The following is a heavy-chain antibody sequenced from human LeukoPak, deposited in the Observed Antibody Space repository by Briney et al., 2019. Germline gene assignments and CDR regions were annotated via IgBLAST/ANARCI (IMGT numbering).Heavy chain of an antibody. D-gene: IGHD6-6*01. CDR2: IYHSGSI. CDR3: ARDYGSIAASGAAFDI. J-gene: IGHJ3*02. Sequence: SETLSLTCAVSGGSISSSNWWSWVRQPPGKGLEWIGEIYHSGSINYNPSLKSRVTISVDKSKNQFSLKLSSVTAADTAVYYCARDYGSIAASGAAFDIWGQGTMVTVSS. V-gene: IGHV4-4*02. CDR1: GGSISSSNW.